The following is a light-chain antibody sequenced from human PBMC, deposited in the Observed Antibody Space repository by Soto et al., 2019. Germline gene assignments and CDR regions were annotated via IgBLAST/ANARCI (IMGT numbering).Light chain of an antibody. Sequence: IVLTQSPGTLSLSPGERATLSFRASQSVASRNLAWYQQKSGQAPRLLIYGTSSRAVHTPDRFSGSGSGTDFTLTISRLEAEDFAVYYCQQRSNWLTFGGGTKV. CDR2: GTS. V-gene: IGKV3D-20*02. CDR1: QSVASRN. CDR3: QQRSNWLT. J-gene: IGKJ4*01.